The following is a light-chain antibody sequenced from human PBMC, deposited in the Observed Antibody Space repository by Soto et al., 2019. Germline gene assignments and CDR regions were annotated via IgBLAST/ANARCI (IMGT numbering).Light chain of an antibody. CDR1: QSVSRY. CDR2: DAS. J-gene: IGKJ4*01. Sequence: EIVLTQSPATLSLSPGERATLSCRASQSVSRYLAWYQQKPGQAPRLLIYDASNRATGIPARFSGSGSGTDFTLTISSLEPEDFGVYYCHQRSNWPQLTFGGGTKVEIK. V-gene: IGKV3-11*01. CDR3: HQRSNWPQLT.